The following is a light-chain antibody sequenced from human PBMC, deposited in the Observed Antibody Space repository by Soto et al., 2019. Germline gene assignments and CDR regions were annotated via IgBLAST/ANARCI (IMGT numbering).Light chain of an antibody. J-gene: IGKJ4*02. Sequence: ELVLTQSPGTLSLSVGQRATLSCRASQNIRSNYVAWYQQKPGQAPRLLIFGSSSTAAGIPDRFSDSGSGTDFTLTISRLEPEDSAVYYCQQYGFEPLTFGGGTKVDIK. V-gene: IGKV3-20*01. CDR1: QNIRSNY. CDR3: QQYGFEPLT. CDR2: GSS.